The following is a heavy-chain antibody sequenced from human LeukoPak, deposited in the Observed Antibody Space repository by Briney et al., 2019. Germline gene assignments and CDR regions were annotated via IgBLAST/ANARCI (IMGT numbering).Heavy chain of an antibody. Sequence: GASVKVSCKASGYTFTGYYMHWVRQAPGQGLEWMGWINPNGGGTNYAQKFQDRVTMTRDTSISTAYMELSRLRSDDTAVYYCARVQITMDQQAKFDYWGQGTLVTVSS. CDR1: GYTFTGYY. V-gene: IGHV1-2*02. CDR3: ARVQITMDQQAKFDY. D-gene: IGHD3-10*01. CDR2: INPNGGGT. J-gene: IGHJ4*02.